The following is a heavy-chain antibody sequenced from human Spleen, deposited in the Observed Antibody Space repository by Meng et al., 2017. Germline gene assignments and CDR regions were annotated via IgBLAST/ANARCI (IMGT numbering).Heavy chain of an antibody. CDR3: ARSDYGDYGPLGT. D-gene: IGHD4-17*01. Sequence: GESLKISCAASGFTFSSYNMHWVRQTPGEGLVWVSRINTDASITTYADSVKGRFTISRDDAKNTVYLQMNSLRAEDTAVYYCARSDYGDYGPLGTWGQGTLVTVSS. CDR2: INTDASIT. CDR1: GFTFSSYN. J-gene: IGHJ5*02. V-gene: IGHV3-74*03.